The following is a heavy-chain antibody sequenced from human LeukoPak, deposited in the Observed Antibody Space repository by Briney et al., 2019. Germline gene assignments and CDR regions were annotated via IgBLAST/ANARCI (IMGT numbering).Heavy chain of an antibody. Sequence: SETLSLTCTVSGYSISSGYYWGWIRQPPGKGLEWIGSIYHSGSTYYNPSLKSQVTISVDTSENQFSLKLSSVTAADTAVYYCARGIAAAGVYWGQGTLVTVSS. D-gene: IGHD6-13*01. CDR1: GYSISSGYY. J-gene: IGHJ4*02. V-gene: IGHV4-38-2*02. CDR2: IYHSGST. CDR3: ARGIAAAGVY.